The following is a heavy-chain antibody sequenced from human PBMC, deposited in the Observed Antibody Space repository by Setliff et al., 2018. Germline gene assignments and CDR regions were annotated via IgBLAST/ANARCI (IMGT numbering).Heavy chain of an antibody. CDR1: GYRFSSHW. Sequence: GESLKISCKGSGYRFSSHWIGWVRQMPGKGLEWMGIIYPGDSDTRYSPSFQGQVTISADKSISTAYLQWSSLKASDTAMYYCASSSGSSSNGAFDIWGQGTMVTVSS. CDR3: ASSSGSSSNGAFDI. V-gene: IGHV5-51*01. CDR2: IYPGDSDT. D-gene: IGHD1-26*01. J-gene: IGHJ3*02.